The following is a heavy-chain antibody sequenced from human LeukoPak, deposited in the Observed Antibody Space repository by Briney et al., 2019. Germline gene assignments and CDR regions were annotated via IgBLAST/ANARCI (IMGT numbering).Heavy chain of an antibody. D-gene: IGHD6-13*01. CDR2: IYSGGST. CDR1: GFTDSSNY. Sequence: GGSLRLSCAASGFTDSSNYMSWVRQAPGKGLEWVSVIYSGGSTYYADSVKGRFTISRDNSKNTLYLQMNSLRAEDTAVYYCARELAAAGVDYWGQGTLVTVSS. V-gene: IGHV3-53*01. CDR3: ARELAAAGVDY. J-gene: IGHJ4*02.